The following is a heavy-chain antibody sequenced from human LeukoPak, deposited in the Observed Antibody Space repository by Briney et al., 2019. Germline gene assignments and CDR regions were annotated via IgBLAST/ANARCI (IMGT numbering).Heavy chain of an antibody. V-gene: IGHV3-23*01. Sequence: GGSLGLSCAASGFTISTYGMSWVRQAPGKGLEWVSSISGPTTYYADSVKGRFTISRDTSKNSVYLQMNSLRAEDTAVYYCAKSVYHSGNYWGQGTLVTVSS. CDR3: AKSVYHSGNY. J-gene: IGHJ4*02. CDR2: ISGPTT. CDR1: GFTISTYG. D-gene: IGHD3-10*01.